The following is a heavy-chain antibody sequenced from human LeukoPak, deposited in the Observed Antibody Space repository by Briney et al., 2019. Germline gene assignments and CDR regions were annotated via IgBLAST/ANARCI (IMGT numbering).Heavy chain of an antibody. V-gene: IGHV3-43*02. D-gene: IGHD6-6*01. CDR1: GFSFSTYW. J-gene: IGHJ4*02. Sequence: GGSLRLSCAASGFSFSTYWTSWVRQAPGKGLGWVSLISGTGGTIHQADSVKGRFTISRDNSKNSLYLQMSSLRTEDTAFYYCAKGTGSGSFLVDYWGQGTLVTVSS. CDR3: AKGTGSGSFLVDY. CDR2: ISGTGGTI.